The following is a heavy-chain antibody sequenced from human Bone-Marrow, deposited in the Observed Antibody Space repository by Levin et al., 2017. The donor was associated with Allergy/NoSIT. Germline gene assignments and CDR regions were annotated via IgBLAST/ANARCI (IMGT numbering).Heavy chain of an antibody. CDR1: GFTFNNYA. J-gene: IGHJ4*02. Sequence: GGSLRLSCAASGFTFNNYAMSWVRQAPGKGLEWVSSISAGGSTYYADSVKGRFITSRDNSKNTLDLQMNSLRVDDTAVYYCAKVRVGYCINRICYERPYYFDYWGQGTLVTVSS. V-gene: IGHV3-23*01. CDR3: AKVRVGYCINRICYERPYYFDY. CDR2: ISAGGST. D-gene: IGHD2-8*01.